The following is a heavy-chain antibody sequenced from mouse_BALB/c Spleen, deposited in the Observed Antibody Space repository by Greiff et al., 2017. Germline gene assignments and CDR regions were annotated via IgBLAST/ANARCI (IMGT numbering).Heavy chain of an antibody. V-gene: IGHV1-15*01. CDR2: IDPETGGT. CDR1: GYTFTDYE. D-gene: IGHD1-2*01. J-gene: IGHJ2*01. Sequence: QVQLQQSGAELVRPGASVTLSCKASGYTFTDYEMHWVKQTPVHGLEWIGAIDPETGGTAYNQKFKGKATLTADKSSSTAYMQLSSLTSEDSAVYYCARGGYYGFLDYWGQGTTLTVSS. CDR3: ARGGYYGFLDY.